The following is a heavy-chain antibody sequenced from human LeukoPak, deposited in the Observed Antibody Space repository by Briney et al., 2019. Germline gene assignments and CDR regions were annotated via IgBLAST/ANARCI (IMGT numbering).Heavy chain of an antibody. J-gene: IGHJ6*02. CDR1: GFPFSSYS. V-gene: IGHV3-21*01. Sequence: GGSLRLSCAASGFPFSSYSMNWVRQAPGKGLEWVSSITSSSSYIYYADSLKGRFTISRDNAKNSLYLQMNSLRAEDTAVYYCARPRAAGGYCSSISCYYYYGMDVWGQGTTVTVSS. D-gene: IGHD2-2*03. CDR2: ITSSSSYI. CDR3: ARPRAAGGYCSSISCYYYYGMDV.